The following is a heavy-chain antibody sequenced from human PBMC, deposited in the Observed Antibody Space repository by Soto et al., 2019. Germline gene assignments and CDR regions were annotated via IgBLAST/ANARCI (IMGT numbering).Heavy chain of an antibody. CDR1: GFTFSSYE. J-gene: IGHJ6*02. CDR2: ISSSGSTI. Sequence: GGSLRLSCAASGFTFSSYEMNWVRQAPGKGLEWVSYISSSGSTIYYADSVKGRFTISRDNAKNSLYLQMNSLRAEDTAVYYCASQTVVTSYHGMDVWGQGTTVTVSS. D-gene: IGHD2-21*02. CDR3: ASQTVVTSYHGMDV. V-gene: IGHV3-48*03.